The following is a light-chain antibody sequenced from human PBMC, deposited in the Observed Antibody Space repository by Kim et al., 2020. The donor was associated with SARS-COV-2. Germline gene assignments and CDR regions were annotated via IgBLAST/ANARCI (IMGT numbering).Light chain of an antibody. V-gene: IGKV3-20*01. Sequence: SPGETATLYCRASQSVSGTYLAWYQHKPGQAPRLLIYGASSRATGIPDRFSGSGSGTDFTLTISRLEPEDFAVYYCQQYGSSPRTFGQGTKVDIK. CDR1: QSVSGTY. CDR2: GAS. CDR3: QQYGSSPRT. J-gene: IGKJ1*01.